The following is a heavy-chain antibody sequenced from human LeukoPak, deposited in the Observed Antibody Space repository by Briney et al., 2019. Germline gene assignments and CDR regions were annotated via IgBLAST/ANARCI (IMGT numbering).Heavy chain of an antibody. CDR2: MKINSGST. Sequence: GASVKVSCKASGYTFINYDINWVRQASGQGLEWMGWMKINSGSTGYAQKFQGRVTMTRNISKSTAYMELSSLRSEDTAVYYCARGEGNWFDPWGQGTLVTVSS. CDR3: ARGEGNWFDP. J-gene: IGHJ5*02. CDR1: GYTFINYD. V-gene: IGHV1-8*01.